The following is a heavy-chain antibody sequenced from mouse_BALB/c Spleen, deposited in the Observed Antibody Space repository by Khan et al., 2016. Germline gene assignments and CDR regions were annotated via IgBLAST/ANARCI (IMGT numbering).Heavy chain of an antibody. CDR1: GFSLTDYG. V-gene: IGHV2-6-5*01. D-gene: IGHD2-4*01. CDR3: AKHVIRYYAMDY. Sequence: QVQLKESGPGLVAPSQSLSITCTVSGFSLTDYGVSWIRQPPGKGLEWLGVLWGGGSTYYNSALKSRLSISKDNAKSQIFLKMNSLQTANTASYYCAKHVIRYYAMDYWGQGTSVTVSS. CDR2: LWGGGST. J-gene: IGHJ4*01.